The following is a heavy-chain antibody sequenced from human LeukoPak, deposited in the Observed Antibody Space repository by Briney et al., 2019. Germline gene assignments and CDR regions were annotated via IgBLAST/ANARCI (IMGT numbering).Heavy chain of an antibody. V-gene: IGHV3-7*01. CDR2: IKQDGSEK. CDR1: GFTFSSYW. Sequence: GGSLRLSCAASGFTFSSYWMSWVRQAPGKGLEWVANIKQDGSEKYYVDSVKGRFTISRDNAKNSLYLQMNSLRAEDTAVYYCLRCSYSGGSCPDYWGQGTLVTVSS. D-gene: IGHD2-15*01. J-gene: IGHJ4*02. CDR3: LRCSYSGGSCPDY.